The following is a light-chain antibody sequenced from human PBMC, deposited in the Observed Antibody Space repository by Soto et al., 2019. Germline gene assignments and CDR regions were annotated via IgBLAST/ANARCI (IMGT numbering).Light chain of an antibody. V-gene: IGLV4-69*01. CDR2: INSDGSQ. CDR1: SGHSSYA. CDR3: QTWGTGTVV. J-gene: IGLJ2*01. Sequence: QPVLTQSPSASASLGASVKLTCTRSSGHSSYAIAWHQQQPEKGPRYLMKINSDGSQSKGDGIPDRSSGSISGAARYLTISRLQSEDEADYYCQTWGTGTVVFGGGTKVTVL.